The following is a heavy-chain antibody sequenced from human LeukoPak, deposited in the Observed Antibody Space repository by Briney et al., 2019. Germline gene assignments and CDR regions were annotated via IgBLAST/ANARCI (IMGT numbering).Heavy chain of an antibody. Sequence: GGSLRLSCAASGFTFSSYAMSWVRQAPGKWREWVSAISGSGGSTYYADSVKGRFTISRDNSKNTLYLQMNSLRAEDTAVYYCANQLRYSRPIDYWGQGTLVTVSS. CDR1: GFTFSSYA. V-gene: IGHV3-23*01. J-gene: IGHJ4*02. CDR3: ANQLRYSRPIDY. CDR2: ISGSGGST. D-gene: IGHD3-9*01.